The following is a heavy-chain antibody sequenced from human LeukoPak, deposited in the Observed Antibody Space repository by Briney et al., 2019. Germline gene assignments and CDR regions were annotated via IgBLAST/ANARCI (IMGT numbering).Heavy chain of an antibody. Sequence: ASVKVSCKVSGYTLSELSMYWVRQGPGKGLEWMGSFDHENDETTYAQKFQGRIRMTEGTSTQTAYMELSGLRSDDTAIYYCATDGTGRYSVDCWGQGTLVTVSS. D-gene: IGHD3-10*01. CDR2: FDHENDET. J-gene: IGHJ4*02. V-gene: IGHV1-24*01. CDR3: ATDGTGRYSVDC. CDR1: GYTLSELS.